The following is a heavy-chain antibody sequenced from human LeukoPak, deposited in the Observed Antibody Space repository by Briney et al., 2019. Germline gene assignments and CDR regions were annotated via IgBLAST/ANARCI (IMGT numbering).Heavy chain of an antibody. D-gene: IGHD3-9*01. CDR3: ARGGGYYDILTGYYRLRWFDP. CDR1: GYTFTGYY. CDR2: ISAYNGNT. V-gene: IGHV1-18*04. J-gene: IGHJ5*02. Sequence: ASVKVSCKASGYTFTGYYMHWVRQAPGQGLEWMGWISAYNGNTNYAQKLQGRVTMTTDTSTSTAYMELRSLRSDDTAVYYCARGGGYYDILTGYYRLRWFDPWGQGTLVTVSS.